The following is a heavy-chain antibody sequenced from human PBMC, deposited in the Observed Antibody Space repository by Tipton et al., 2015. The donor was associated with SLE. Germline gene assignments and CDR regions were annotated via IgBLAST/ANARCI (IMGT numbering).Heavy chain of an antibody. Sequence: RSLRLSCAASGFTFSSYGMHWVRQAPGKGLEWVAVIWYDGSNKYYADSVKGRFTISRDNAKNSLYLQMNSLRAEDTAVYYCARARGWFDPWGQGTLVTVSS. CDR1: GFTFSSYG. V-gene: IGHV3-33*08. D-gene: IGHD3-10*01. CDR3: ARARGWFDP. CDR2: IWYDGSNK. J-gene: IGHJ5*02.